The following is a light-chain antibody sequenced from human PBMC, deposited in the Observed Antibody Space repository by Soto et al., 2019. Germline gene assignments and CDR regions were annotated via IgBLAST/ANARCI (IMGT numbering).Light chain of an antibody. V-gene: IGLV7-43*01. CDR2: STY. Sequence: QAVVTQERSLTVSPGGTVTLTRASSTGAVSSDYYPNWLQQKPGQAPRSLIHSTYAIHFCTPARFSGSLLGGKAALTVSGVQPQDEADYYCLLYHGAAQVFGGGTKLTVL. CDR3: LLYHGAAQV. J-gene: IGLJ3*02. CDR1: TGAVSSDYY.